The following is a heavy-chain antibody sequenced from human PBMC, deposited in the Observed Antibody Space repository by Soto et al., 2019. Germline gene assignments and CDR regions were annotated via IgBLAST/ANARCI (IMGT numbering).Heavy chain of an antibody. CDR1: GFTFSSYG. V-gene: IGHV3-30*18. D-gene: IGHD2-15*01. CDR2: ISYDGSNK. J-gene: IGHJ4*02. Sequence: QVQLVESGGGVVQPGRSLRLSCAASGFTFSSYGMHWVRQAPGKGLEWVAVISYDGSNKYYADSVKGRFTSSTKNTLYLQMISLRAEDTAVYYCAKETYSGPLDYWGQGTLVTVAS. CDR3: AKETYSGPLDY.